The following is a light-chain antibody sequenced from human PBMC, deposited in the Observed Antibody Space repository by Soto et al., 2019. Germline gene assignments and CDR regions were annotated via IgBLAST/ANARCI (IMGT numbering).Light chain of an antibody. Sequence: EIVLTQSPGTLSLSPGERVTLSCRAGQSVTSSYLAWYQQKPGQAPRLLIYDASSRATGIPDRFSGSGSGTDFTLTISRLELEDFALYYCQQYGSSLLTFGGGTKVEIK. CDR1: QSVTSSY. CDR3: QQYGSSLLT. J-gene: IGKJ4*01. CDR2: DAS. V-gene: IGKV3-20*01.